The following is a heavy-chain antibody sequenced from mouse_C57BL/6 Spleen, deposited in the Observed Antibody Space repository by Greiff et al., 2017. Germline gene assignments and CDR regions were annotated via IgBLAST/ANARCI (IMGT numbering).Heavy chain of an antibody. Sequence: VQLQQSGPELVKPGASVKISCKASGYSFTDYNMNWVKQSHGKSLEWIGVINPNYGTTSYNQKFKGKATLTVDQSSSTAYMQLNSLTSEDSAVYYCARGGVTTGRTYYYAMDYWGQGTSVTVSS. J-gene: IGHJ4*01. V-gene: IGHV1-39*01. CDR1: GYSFTDYN. D-gene: IGHD2-2*01. CDR2: INPNYGTT. CDR3: ARGGVTTGRTYYYAMDY.